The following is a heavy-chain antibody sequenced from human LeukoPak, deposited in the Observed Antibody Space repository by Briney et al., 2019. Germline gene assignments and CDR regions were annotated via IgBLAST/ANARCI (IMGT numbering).Heavy chain of an antibody. CDR2: INPNSGGT. CDR3: ARDPGAGYYYDKD. Sequence: GASVKVSCKASGYTFTGYYMHWVRQAPGQGLEWMGWINPNSGGTNYAQKFQGRVTMTRDTSISTAYMELSRLRSDDTAVYYCARDPGAGYYYDKDWGQGTLVTVSS. CDR1: GYTFTGYY. V-gene: IGHV1-2*02. J-gene: IGHJ4*02. D-gene: IGHD3-22*01.